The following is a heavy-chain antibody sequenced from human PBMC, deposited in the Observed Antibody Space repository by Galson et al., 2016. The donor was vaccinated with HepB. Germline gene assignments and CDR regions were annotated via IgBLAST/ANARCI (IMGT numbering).Heavy chain of an antibody. V-gene: IGHV3-11*06. CDR3: AREGSDQQGRRGSDYDPLHLDH. CDR1: GFTFRDYH. D-gene: IGHD4-17*01. CDR2: IDSSGGPT. J-gene: IGHJ4*02. Sequence: SLRLSCAASGFTFRDYHMSWIRQAPGKGLEWLSYIDSSGGPTNYAYSVKGRFTIYRDDAKNSLFLRMHSMRVEETAVYYCAREGSDQQGRRGSDYDPLHLDHWGQGAPVIVSS.